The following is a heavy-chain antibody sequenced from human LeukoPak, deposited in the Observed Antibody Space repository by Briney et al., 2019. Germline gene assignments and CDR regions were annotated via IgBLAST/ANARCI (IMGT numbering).Heavy chain of an antibody. D-gene: IGHD2-21*02. CDR2: ISGSGGST. CDR3: AIDLLVVTATPGYFDY. V-gene: IGHV3-23*01. Sequence: GGSLRLSCAASGFTFSSYAMSCVRQAPGKGLEWVSAISGSGGSTYYADSVKGRFTISRDNSKNTLYLQMNSLRAEDTAVYYCAIDLLVVTATPGYFDYWGQGTLVTVSS. CDR1: GFTFSSYA. J-gene: IGHJ4*02.